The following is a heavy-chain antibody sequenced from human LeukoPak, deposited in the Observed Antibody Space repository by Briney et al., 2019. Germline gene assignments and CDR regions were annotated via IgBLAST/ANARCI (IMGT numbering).Heavy chain of an antibody. D-gene: IGHD6-19*01. CDR2: INHSGGT. CDR1: GGSFSGYY. CDR3: ARVSPFRQQWLVSPNYYYYMDV. J-gene: IGHJ6*03. Sequence: SETLSLTCAVYGGSFSGYYWSWIRQPPGKGLEWIGEINHSGGTNYNPSLKSRITISVDTSKNQFFLKLSSVTPAATAVYYCARVSPFRQQWLVSPNYYYYMDVWGKGTTVTVSS. V-gene: IGHV4-34*01.